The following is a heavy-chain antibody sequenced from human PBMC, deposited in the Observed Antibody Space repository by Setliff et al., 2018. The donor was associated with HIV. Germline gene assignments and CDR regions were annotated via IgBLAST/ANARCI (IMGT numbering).Heavy chain of an antibody. J-gene: IGHJ6*02. CDR2: FYTSGST. Sequence: SETLSLSCTVSGGSISSYYWSWIRQPAGKGLEWIGRFYTSGSTNYNPSLKSRVTMSVDTSKNQFSLKVRYVTAADTAIYYCAREIWGQVAHVPYGMDVWGQGTTVTVSS. CDR3: AREIWGQVAHVPYGMDV. V-gene: IGHV4-4*07. D-gene: IGHD5-12*01. CDR1: GGSISSYY.